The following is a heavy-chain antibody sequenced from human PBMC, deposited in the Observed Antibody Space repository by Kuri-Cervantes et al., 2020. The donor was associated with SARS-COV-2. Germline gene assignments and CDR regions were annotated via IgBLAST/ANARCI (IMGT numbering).Heavy chain of an antibody. CDR1: EFTFSNAW. Sequence: GGSLRLSCAASEFTFSNAWMSWVRQAPGKGLEWVSYISSSSSTIYYADSVKGRFTISRDNAKNSLYLQMNSLRAEDTAVYYCARDHSLNIVVVPGNMDVWGKGTTVTVSS. J-gene: IGHJ6*03. CDR2: ISSSSSTI. CDR3: ARDHSLNIVVVPGNMDV. V-gene: IGHV3-48*04. D-gene: IGHD2-2*01.